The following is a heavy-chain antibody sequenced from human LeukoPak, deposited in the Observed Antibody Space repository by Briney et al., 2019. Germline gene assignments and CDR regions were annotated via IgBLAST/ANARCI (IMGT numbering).Heavy chain of an antibody. V-gene: IGHV1-69*06. Sequence: ASVKVSCKASGGTFSSYAISWVRQAPGQGLEWMGGIIPIFGTANYAQKFQGRVTITADKSTSTAYMELSSLRSEDTAVYYCARGVAVAGRFNWFDPWGQGTLVTVSS. CDR2: IIPIFGTA. CDR1: GGTFSSYA. CDR3: ARGVAVAGRFNWFDP. D-gene: IGHD6-19*01. J-gene: IGHJ5*02.